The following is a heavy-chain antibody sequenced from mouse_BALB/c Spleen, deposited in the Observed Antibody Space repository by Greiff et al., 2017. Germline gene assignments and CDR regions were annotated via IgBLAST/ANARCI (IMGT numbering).Heavy chain of an antibody. CDR1: GYTFTDYY. J-gene: IGHJ2*01. CDR2: IYPGSGNT. V-gene: IGHV1-77*01. Sequence: VQLQQSGAELARPGASVKLSCKASGYTFTDYYINWVKQRTGQGLEWIGEIYPGSGNTYYNEKFKGKATLTADKSSSTAYMQLSSLTSEDSAVYFCARLNWDYFDYWGQGTTLTVSS. CDR3: ARLNWDYFDY. D-gene: IGHD4-1*01.